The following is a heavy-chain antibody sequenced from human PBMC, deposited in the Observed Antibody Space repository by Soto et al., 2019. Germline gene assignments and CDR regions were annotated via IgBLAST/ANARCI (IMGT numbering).Heavy chain of an antibody. J-gene: IGHJ5*02. D-gene: IGHD2-15*01. CDR2: INPNSGGT. Sequence: ASVKVSCKASGYTFSGYYMHWVGQAPGQGLEWMGWINPNSGGTNYAQKFQGRITMTRNTSISTPYMELSRLRSDDTAVYYCASPGVVAAKNRRNWFDPWGQGTLVTAPQ. CDR1: GYTFSGYY. V-gene: IGHV1-2*02. CDR3: ASPGVVAAKNRRNWFDP.